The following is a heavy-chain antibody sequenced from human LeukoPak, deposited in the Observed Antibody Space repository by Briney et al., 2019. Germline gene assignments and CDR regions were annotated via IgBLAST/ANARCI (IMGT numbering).Heavy chain of an antibody. CDR1: GFTFSSDA. Sequence: PGGSLRLSCAASGFTFSSDAMHWVRRAPGKGLEYVSAISSNGGTTHYGNSVKGRFTISRDNSENTLYLQMGSLRAEDMAVYFCARSSGYGYYFDYWGQGTLVTVSS. CDR3: ARSSGYGYYFDY. CDR2: ISSNGGTT. D-gene: IGHD3-22*01. J-gene: IGHJ4*02. V-gene: IGHV3-64*01.